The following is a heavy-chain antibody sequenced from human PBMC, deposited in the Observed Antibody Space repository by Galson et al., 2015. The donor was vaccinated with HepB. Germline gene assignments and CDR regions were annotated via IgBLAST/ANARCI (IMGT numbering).Heavy chain of an antibody. Sequence: SLRLSCAASGFTFSSYWMTWVRQAPGKGLEWVANIKQGGSEKNYVDSVKGRFTISRDDAKNSLYLQMNSLRAEDTAVYYCASVTHYYYYGMDVWGQGTTVTVSS. CDR3: ASVTHYYYYGMDV. CDR2: IKQGGSEK. V-gene: IGHV3-7*03. CDR1: GFTFSSYW. J-gene: IGHJ6*02. D-gene: IGHD2-21*02.